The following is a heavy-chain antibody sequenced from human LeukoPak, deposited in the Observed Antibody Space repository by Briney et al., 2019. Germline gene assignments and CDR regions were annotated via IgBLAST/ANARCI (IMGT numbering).Heavy chain of an antibody. J-gene: IGHJ5*02. CDR3: ARARHPNWFDP. V-gene: IGHV4-31*03. Sequence: KPSQTLSLTCTVSGGSISSGGYYWSWIRQHPGKGLEWIGYIYYSGSSNYNPYLKSRVTISVDTSKNQFSLKLSSVTAADTAVYYCARARHPNWFDPWGQGTLVTVSS. CDR1: GGSISSGGYY. CDR2: IYYSGSS.